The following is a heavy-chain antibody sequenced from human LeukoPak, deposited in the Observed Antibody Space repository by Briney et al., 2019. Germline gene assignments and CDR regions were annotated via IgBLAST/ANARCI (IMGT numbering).Heavy chain of an antibody. CDR1: GYTLTELS. V-gene: IGHV1-24*01. CDR2: FDPEDGET. CDR3: ASQAPHCSSTSCYTRGNWFDP. J-gene: IGHJ5*02. D-gene: IGHD2-2*02. Sequence: ASVKVSCKVSGYTLTELSMHWVRQAPGNGLEWMGGFDPEDGETIYAQKFQGRVTMTEDTSTDTAYMELSSLRSEDTAVYYCASQAPHCSSTSCYTRGNWFDPWGQGTLVTVSS.